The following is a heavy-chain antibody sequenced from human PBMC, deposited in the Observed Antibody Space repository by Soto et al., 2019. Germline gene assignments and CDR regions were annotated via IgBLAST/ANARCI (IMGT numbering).Heavy chain of an antibody. CDR2: TYYRSKWYN. J-gene: IGHJ6*02. V-gene: IGHV6-1*01. CDR1: GGSVSSNSAG. D-gene: IGHD3-3*01. CDR3: ARDYDFWSGSHYYYGMDV. Sequence: QTLSLTCAISGGSVSSNSAGWNWVRESPSRGLGWLGRTYYRSKWYNDYAVSVKSRITINPDTSKNQFSLQLNSVTPEDTAVYYCARDYDFWSGSHYYYGMDVWGQGTTVTVSS.